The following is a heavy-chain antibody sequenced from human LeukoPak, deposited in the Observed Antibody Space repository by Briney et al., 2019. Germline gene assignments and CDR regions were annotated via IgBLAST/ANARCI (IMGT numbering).Heavy chain of an antibody. D-gene: IGHD3-22*01. CDR3: ARGHEDYDSSGYYRFDY. V-gene: IGHV4-31*03. CDR1: GGSIRSGGDY. Sequence: PFESLSLTCTVSGGSIRSGGDYWSWIRQHPGKGLEWIGKIHYRESTYYNPSLRSRVTISVDTSKNQFSLKLSSVTAADTAVYFCARGHEDYDSSGYYRFDYWGQGTLVTVSS. CDR2: IHYREST. J-gene: IGHJ4*02.